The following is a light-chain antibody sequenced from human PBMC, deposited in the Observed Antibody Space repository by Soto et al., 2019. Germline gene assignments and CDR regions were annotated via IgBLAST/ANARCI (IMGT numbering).Light chain of an antibody. CDR1: QSVSSY. CDR2: DAS. CDR3: QQYNNYPFT. Sequence: EIVLTQSPATLSLSPGERATLSCRASQSVSSYLAWYQQKPGQAPRLLIYDASNRATGIPARFSGSGSGTDFTLTISSLEPDDSATYYCQQYNNYPFTFGPGTTVHIK. V-gene: IGKV3-11*01. J-gene: IGKJ3*01.